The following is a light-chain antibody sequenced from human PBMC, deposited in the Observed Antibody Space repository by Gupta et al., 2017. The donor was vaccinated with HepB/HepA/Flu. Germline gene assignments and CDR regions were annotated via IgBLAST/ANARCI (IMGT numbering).Light chain of an antibody. CDR3: QQLSNWPPIT. V-gene: IGKV3-11*01. J-gene: IGKJ5*01. Sequence: EIVLTQSPATLSLSPGERATLSCRASQSVSSYLAWYQQKPGQAPRLLIYDASNRDTGIPARFSGSGYGKDFTLTISSREPEDFAVYYCQQLSNWPPITFGQGTRLDIK. CDR1: QSVSSY. CDR2: DAS.